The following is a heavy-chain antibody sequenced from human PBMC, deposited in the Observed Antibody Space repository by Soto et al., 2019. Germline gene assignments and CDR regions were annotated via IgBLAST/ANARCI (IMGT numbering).Heavy chain of an antibody. CDR2: IYWDDTI. CDR1: GFSLSTRGVG. CDR3: AHGAGWLLDY. V-gene: IGHV2-5*02. Sequence: QITLKESGPTLVKPTQTLTLTCTCSGFSLSTRGVGVDWIRQPPGKALEWLALIYWDDTIHYSPSLKNRLTITKDTSKNQVVLTMTNMDPVDTATYFCAHGAGWLLDYWGRGTLVTVSS. D-gene: IGHD5-12*01. J-gene: IGHJ4*02.